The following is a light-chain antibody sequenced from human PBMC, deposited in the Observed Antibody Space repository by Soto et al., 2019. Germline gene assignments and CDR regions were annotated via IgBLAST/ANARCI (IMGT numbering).Light chain of an antibody. J-gene: IGLJ2*01. CDR1: GSDVGGYNY. CDR2: DVS. CDR3: SSYTSASTPLV. V-gene: IGLV2-14*01. Sequence: QSALTQPASVSGSPGQAITISCTGTGSDVGGYNYVSWYQQHPGKAPKVMIYDVSNRPSGVSNRFSASKSGNTASLTISGVEAEDEADYYCSSYTSASTPLVFGGGSKLTVL.